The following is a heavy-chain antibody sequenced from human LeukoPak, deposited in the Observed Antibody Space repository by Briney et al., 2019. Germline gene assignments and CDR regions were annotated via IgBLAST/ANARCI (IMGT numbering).Heavy chain of an antibody. CDR2: FSGSGVST. Sequence: GGSLRLSCAASGFTFSNYAVSWVRQAPGKGLEWVSAFSGSGVSTYYADSVKGRFTISRDNSKNTLYLQMNSLRAEDTAVYYCAKAGSMGTPTPYYFDYWGQGTLVTVSS. CDR3: AKAGSMGTPTPYYFDY. CDR1: GFTFSNYA. D-gene: IGHD5-24*01. J-gene: IGHJ4*02. V-gene: IGHV3-23*01.